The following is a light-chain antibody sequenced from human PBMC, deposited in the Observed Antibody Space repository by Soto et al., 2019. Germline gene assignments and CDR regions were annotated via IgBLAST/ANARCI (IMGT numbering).Light chain of an antibody. CDR3: QQYYSYLFT. CDR1: QGISSY. Sequence: AIRMTQSPSSFSASTGDRVTITCRASQGISSYLAWYQQKPGKAPKLLIYAASTLQSGVPSRFSGSGSGTDFTLTISCLQSEDFATYYCQQYYSYLFTFGGGTKVDNK. V-gene: IGKV1-8*01. J-gene: IGKJ4*01. CDR2: AAS.